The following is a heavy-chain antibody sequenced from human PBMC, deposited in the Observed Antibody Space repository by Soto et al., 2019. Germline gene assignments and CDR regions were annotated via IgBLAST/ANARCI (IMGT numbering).Heavy chain of an antibody. J-gene: IGHJ5*02. CDR2: ISGSGGST. CDR3: AKASTVTTRFNWFDP. CDR1: GFTFSSYA. Sequence: GGSLRLSCAASGFTFSSYAMSWVRQAPGKGLEWVSAISGSGGSTYYADSVKGRFTISRDNSKNTLYLQMNSLRAEDTAVYYCAKASTVTTRFNWFDPWGQGTLVTVSS. V-gene: IGHV3-23*01. D-gene: IGHD4-17*01.